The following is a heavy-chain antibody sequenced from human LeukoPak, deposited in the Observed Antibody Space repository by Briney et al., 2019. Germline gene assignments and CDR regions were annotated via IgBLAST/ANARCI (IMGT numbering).Heavy chain of an antibody. CDR1: GFICSDYA. D-gene: IGHD3-10*01. CDR2: ISSSGSGGNT. V-gene: IGHV3-23*01. CDR3: ARPYYYGSGSYYTSIDY. J-gene: IGHJ4*02. Sequence: GGSLRLSCTASGFICSDYAMSWARQAPGKGLEWVAGISSSGSGGNTYYADSVKGRFTISRDTSKNILFLQMNTLRAEDTAVYYCARPYYYGSGSYYTSIDYWGQGALVTVSS.